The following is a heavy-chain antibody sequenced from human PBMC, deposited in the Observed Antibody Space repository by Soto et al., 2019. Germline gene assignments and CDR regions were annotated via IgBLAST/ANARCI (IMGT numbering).Heavy chain of an antibody. CDR1: GFTFSSYS. D-gene: IGHD4-17*01. Sequence: EVQLVESGGGLVKPGGSPRLSCAASGFTFSSYSMNWVRQAPGKGLEWVSSISSSSSYIYYADSVKGRFTISRDNAKNSLYLQMNSLRAEDTAVYYCARDALGTTVTTSPEYFQHWGQGTLVTVSS. CDR3: ARDALGTTVTTSPEYFQH. CDR2: ISSSSSYI. J-gene: IGHJ1*01. V-gene: IGHV3-21*01.